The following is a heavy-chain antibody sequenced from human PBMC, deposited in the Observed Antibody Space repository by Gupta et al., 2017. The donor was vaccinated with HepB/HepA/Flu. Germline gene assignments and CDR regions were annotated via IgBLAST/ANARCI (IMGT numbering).Heavy chain of an antibody. V-gene: IGHV1-69*06. CDR1: GGTFSSYA. J-gene: IGHJ6*03. CDR3: ARDGNDYGDYGSYYYYYMDV. CDR2: IIPIFGTA. Sequence: QVQLVQSGAEVKKPGSSVKVSCKASGGTFSSYAISWVRQAPGQGLEWMGGIIPIFGTANYAQKFQGRVTITADKSTSTAYMELSSLRSEDTAAYYCARDGNDYGDYGSYYYYYMDVWGKGTTVTVSS. D-gene: IGHD4-17*01.